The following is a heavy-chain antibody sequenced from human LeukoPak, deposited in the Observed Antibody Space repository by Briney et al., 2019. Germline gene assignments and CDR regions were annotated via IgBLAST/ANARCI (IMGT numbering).Heavy chain of an antibody. CDR1: GFILSNYA. J-gene: IGHJ4*02. D-gene: IGHD3-10*01. CDR2: ISGSGGTT. Sequence: GGSLRLSCAASGFILSNYAMSWVRQAPGKGLEWVSVISGSGGTTYYTDSVKGRFTISRDNSKNTLYLQMNSLKTEDTAVYYCSPLFYYGSGSFPTDNWGQGTLVTVSS. CDR3: SPLFYYGSGSFPTDN. V-gene: IGHV3-23*01.